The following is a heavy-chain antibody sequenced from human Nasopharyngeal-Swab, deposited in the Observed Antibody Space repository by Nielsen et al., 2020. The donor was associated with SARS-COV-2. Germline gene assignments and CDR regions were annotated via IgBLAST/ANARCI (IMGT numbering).Heavy chain of an antibody. Sequence: ASLKVSCKASGYTFTSYAMHWVRQAPGQRLEWMGWINAGNGNTKYSQKFQGRVTITRDTSASTAYMELSSLRSEDTAVYYCARGLGIFGFPRGGMDVWGQGTTVPSP. J-gene: IGHJ6*02. CDR3: ARGLGIFGFPRGGMDV. V-gene: IGHV1-3*01. CDR1: GYTFTSYA. D-gene: IGHD3-3*01. CDR2: INAGNGNT.